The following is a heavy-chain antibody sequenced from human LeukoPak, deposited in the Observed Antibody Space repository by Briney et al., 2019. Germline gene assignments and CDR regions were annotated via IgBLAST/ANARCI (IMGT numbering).Heavy chain of an antibody. J-gene: IGHJ3*02. CDR3: ARYRDLYGAFDI. Sequence: ASVKVSCKASGGTFSSYAISWVRQAPGQGLEWMGGIIPIFGTANYAQKFQGRVTITADESTSTAYMELSRLRSDDTAVYYCARYRDLYGAFDIWGQGTMVTVSS. CDR2: IIPIFGTA. CDR1: GGTFSSYA. D-gene: IGHD3-16*01. V-gene: IGHV1-69*13.